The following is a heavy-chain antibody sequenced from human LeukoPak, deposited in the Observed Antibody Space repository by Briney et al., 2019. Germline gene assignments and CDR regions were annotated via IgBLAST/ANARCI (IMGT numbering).Heavy chain of an antibody. CDR2: ITTAGGT. V-gene: IGHV3-13*04. CDR3: ARATAGFDS. CDR1: GFTFSSYD. D-gene: IGHD6-13*01. J-gene: IGHJ4*02. Sequence: GGSLRLSCAASGFTFSSYDMHWVRQTTGKGLEWISAITTAGGTYYLGSVKGRFTISRENAKNSLYLQVNSLRVGDTAVYYCARATAGFDSWGQGTLVTVSS.